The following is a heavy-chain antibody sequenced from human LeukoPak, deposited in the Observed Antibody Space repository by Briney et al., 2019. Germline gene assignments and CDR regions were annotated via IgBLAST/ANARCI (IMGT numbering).Heavy chain of an antibody. CDR2: IYYSGST. CDR1: GGSISSYY. J-gene: IGHJ4*02. CDR3: ASLYCSRTSCPFEY. Sequence: PSETLSLTCTVSGGSISSYYWSWIRQPPGKGLEWIGYIYYSGSTNYNPSLKSRVTISVDTSKNQFSLKLSSVTAADTAVYYCASLYCSRTSCPFEYWGQGTLVTVSS. V-gene: IGHV4-59*13. D-gene: IGHD2-2*01.